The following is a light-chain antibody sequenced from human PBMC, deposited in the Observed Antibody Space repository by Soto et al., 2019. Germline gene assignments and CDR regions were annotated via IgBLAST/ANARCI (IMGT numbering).Light chain of an antibody. J-gene: IGKJ2*01. V-gene: IGKV3-20*01. CDR1: QSVSSNY. CDR3: QQIFCRPYT. CDR2: YPS. Sequence: EIVLTQSPGTLSLSPGERASLSCRASQSVSSNYLAWFQQKPGQAPRLLSSYPSSRATGIPDRFSGRGSGTDFTLTISSLQPEDFATYQCQQIFCRPYTFGQGTKLEIE.